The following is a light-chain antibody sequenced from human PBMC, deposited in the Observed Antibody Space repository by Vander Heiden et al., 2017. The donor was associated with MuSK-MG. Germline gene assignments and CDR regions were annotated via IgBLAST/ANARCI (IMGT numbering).Light chain of an antibody. CDR2: DAS. V-gene: IGKV3-11*01. CDR1: QSVSSY. Sequence: EIVLTQSPATLSLSPGERATLPCMASQSVSSYLAWYQQKPGQAPRLLIYDASNRATGIPARFSGSGSGTDFTLTISSLEPEDFAVYYCQQRSNWPPAFGGGTKVEIK. CDR3: QQRSNWPPA. J-gene: IGKJ4*01.